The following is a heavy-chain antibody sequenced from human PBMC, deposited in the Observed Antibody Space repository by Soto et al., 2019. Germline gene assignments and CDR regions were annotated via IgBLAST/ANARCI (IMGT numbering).Heavy chain of an antibody. CDR3: ARGPRAPPPHDYGMDV. Sequence: ASVKVSCKASGYIFTDYYMHWVRQAPGQELGWMGRMNPNSGGTNYAQKFQGRVTMSRDNSKNTLYLQMNSLRAEDTAVYYCARGPRAPPPHDYGMDVWGQGTTVTVSS. V-gene: IGHV1-2*06. CDR1: GYIFTDYY. CDR2: MNPNSGGT. J-gene: IGHJ6*02.